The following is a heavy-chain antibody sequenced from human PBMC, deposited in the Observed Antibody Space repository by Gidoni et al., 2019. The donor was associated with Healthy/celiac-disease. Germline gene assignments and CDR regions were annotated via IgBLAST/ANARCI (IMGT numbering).Heavy chain of an antibody. CDR1: GYTFTGYY. J-gene: IGHJ4*02. V-gene: IGHV1-2*04. CDR2: INPNSGGT. Sequence: QVQLVQSGAEVKKPGASVKVSCKAYGYTFTGYYLHWVRQAPGQGLEWMGWINPNSGGTNYAQKFQGWVTMTRDTSISTAYMELSRLRSDDTAVYYCARVNAGGWYGFDYWGQGTLVTVSS. D-gene: IGHD6-19*01. CDR3: ARVNAGGWYGFDY.